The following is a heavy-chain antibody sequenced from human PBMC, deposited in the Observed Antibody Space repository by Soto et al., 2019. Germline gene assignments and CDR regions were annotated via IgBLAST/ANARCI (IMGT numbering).Heavy chain of an antibody. V-gene: IGHV4-34*01. CDR3: ARVYDSSGPQDY. Sequence: SETLSLTCAVYGGSFSGYYWSWIRQPPGKGLEWIGEINHSGSTNYNPSLKSRVTISADTSKNQFSLKLSSVTAADTAVYYCARVYDSSGPQDYWGQGTLVTVSS. J-gene: IGHJ4*02. D-gene: IGHD3-22*01. CDR1: GGSFSGYY. CDR2: INHSGST.